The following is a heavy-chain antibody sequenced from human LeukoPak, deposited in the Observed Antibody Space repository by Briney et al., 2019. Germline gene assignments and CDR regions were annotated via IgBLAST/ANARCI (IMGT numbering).Heavy chain of an antibody. D-gene: IGHD3-3*01. V-gene: IGHV3-74*01. CDR2: INTDGSST. CDR3: ARVPLYDFWSGYPNWFDP. Sequence: PGGSLRLSCAASGFTFSSYWMHWVRQAPGKGLVWVSRINTDGSSTSYADSVKGRFTISRDNAKNTLYLQMNSLRAEDTAVYYCARVPLYDFWSGYPNWFDPWGQGTLVTVSS. CDR1: GFTFSSYW. J-gene: IGHJ5*02.